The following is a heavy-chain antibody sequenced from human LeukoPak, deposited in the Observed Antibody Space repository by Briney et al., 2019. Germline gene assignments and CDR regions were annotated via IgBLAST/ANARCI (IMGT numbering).Heavy chain of an antibody. CDR2: VYYSGNT. D-gene: IGHD6-13*01. V-gene: IGHV4-61*01. CDR1: GGSISTSVSTYY. CDR3: ARDRGAAGPRGVFDY. Sequence: SETLSLTCIVSGGSISTSVSTYYWSWIRQPPGKGLEYIGYVYYSGNTNYNPSLKSRVTISVDTSKNQFSLKLSSVTAADTAVYYCARDRGAAGPRGVFDYWGQGTLVTVSS. J-gene: IGHJ4*02.